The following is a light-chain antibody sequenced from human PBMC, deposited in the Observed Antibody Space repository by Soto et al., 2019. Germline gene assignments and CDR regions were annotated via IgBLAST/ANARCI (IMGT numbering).Light chain of an antibody. Sequence: EIVLTQSPGTLSLSPGERATLSCRASQSISGSYLAWYQQKPGQAPRLLIYGASGRDTGIPDRFSGSGSVTDFTLTISRLEPEDFAVYYCQQYGSSPRTFGQGTKVEIK. V-gene: IGKV3-20*01. CDR1: QSISGSY. CDR3: QQYGSSPRT. J-gene: IGKJ1*01. CDR2: GAS.